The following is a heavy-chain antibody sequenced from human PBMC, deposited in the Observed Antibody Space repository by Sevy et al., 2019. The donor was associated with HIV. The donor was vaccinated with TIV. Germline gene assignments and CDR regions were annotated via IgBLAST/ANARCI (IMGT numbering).Heavy chain of an antibody. J-gene: IGHJ4*02. CDR2: IHYSGST. CDR3: ARDSGSYPYYFDY. D-gene: IGHD1-26*01. CDR1: GGSISSGSYY. V-gene: IGHV4-61*01. Sequence: SETLSLTWTVSGGSISSGSYYWSWIRQSPGKGLEWIGYIHYSGSTNYNPSLKSRDTISVDTSKNQFSLKLSSVTAADTAVYYCARDSGSYPYYFDYWGQGTLVTVSS.